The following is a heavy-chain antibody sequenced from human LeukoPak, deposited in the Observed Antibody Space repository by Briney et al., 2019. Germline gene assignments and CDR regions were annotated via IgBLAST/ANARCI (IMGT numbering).Heavy chain of an antibody. Sequence: SETLSLTCTVSGDSINSLDLWSWVRQPPGKGLEWIGEMYLSGTTHSNPSVKSRVTISIDKSKNQFFLNLSSVSAADTAVYYCARDAGWRATIGQFGYWGQGTLVTVSS. CDR3: ARDAGWRATIGQFGY. D-gene: IGHD5-24*01. J-gene: IGHJ4*02. CDR2: MYLSGTT. CDR1: GDSINSLDL. V-gene: IGHV4-4*02.